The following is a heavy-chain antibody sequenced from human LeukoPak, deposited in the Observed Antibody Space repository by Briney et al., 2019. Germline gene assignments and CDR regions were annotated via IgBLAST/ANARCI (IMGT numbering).Heavy chain of an antibody. CDR2: ISIGGNTI. Sequence: PGGSLRLSCAASGFTFNNYETNWVRQAPGQGLEWVSYISIGGNTIYYADSVKGRFTISRDNAKNSLSLQMNSLRAEDTAVYFCARGGPLIDCWGQGTLVTVSS. V-gene: IGHV3-48*03. CDR1: GFTFNNYE. CDR3: ARGGPLIDC. J-gene: IGHJ4*02.